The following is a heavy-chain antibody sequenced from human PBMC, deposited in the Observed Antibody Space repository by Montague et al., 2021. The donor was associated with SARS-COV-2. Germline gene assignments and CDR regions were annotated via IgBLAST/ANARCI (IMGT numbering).Heavy chain of an antibody. D-gene: IGHD2-21*02. V-gene: IGHV4-39*01. CDR1: GGSITSSAYY. Sequence: LRLSCTVSGGSITSSAYYWSWIYQSPGKGLEWFGTIYYSGNTYSNPSLKSRVTISMDTSKSQVSLKINSVTAADTAVYFCASLGSPAYCGGDCYLRDYGMDVWGQGTRVTVSS. CDR2: IYYSGNT. CDR3: ASLGSPAYCGGDCYLRDYGMDV. J-gene: IGHJ6*02.